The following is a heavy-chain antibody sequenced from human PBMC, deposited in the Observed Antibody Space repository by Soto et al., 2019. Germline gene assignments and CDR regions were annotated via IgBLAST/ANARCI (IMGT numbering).Heavy chain of an antibody. D-gene: IGHD1-26*01. J-gene: IGHJ3*01. CDR1: GFTFSYYW. CDR3: ARGDRGASDL. Sequence: EVQLLESGGGLVQPGESLRLSCAASGFTFSYYWMHWVRQAPGMGLVWVSRIHSDGSSTTYADSVKGGFPISRDNARNTLDLQMNGLRGEETAVYYCARGDRGASDLWGQGTVVTVSS. CDR2: IHSDGSST. V-gene: IGHV3-74*01.